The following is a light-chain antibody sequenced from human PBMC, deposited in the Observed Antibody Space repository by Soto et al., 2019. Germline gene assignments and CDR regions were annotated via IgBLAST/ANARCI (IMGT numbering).Light chain of an antibody. V-gene: IGLV2-8*01. CDR2: EVN. CDR1: GSDIGGYNF. CDR3: SSYAGTNNRYG. J-gene: IGLJ1*01. Sequence: QSALTHPPSASGSPGQSVTISCTGTGSDIGGYNFVSWYKQHPGKVPKIIIYEVNKRPSGVPDRFSGSKSGNTASLTVSGLQADDEADYYCSSYAGTNNRYGVGTGTTVTVL.